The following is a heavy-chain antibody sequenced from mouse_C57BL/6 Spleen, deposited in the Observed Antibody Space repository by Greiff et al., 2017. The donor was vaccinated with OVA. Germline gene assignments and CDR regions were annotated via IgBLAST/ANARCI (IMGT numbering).Heavy chain of an antibody. CDR3: ARYGGLLRDY. CDR1: GFTFTDYY. CDR2: IRNKANGYTP. D-gene: IGHD1-1*01. V-gene: IGHV7-3*01. J-gene: IGHJ2*01. Sequence: EVKLQESGGGLVQPGGSLSLSCAASGFTFTDYYMSWVRQPPGKALEWLGFIRNKANGYTPEYSASVKGRFTISREKSQSILYRQMNALRAEDSATYYCARYGGLLRDYWGQGTTLTVSS.